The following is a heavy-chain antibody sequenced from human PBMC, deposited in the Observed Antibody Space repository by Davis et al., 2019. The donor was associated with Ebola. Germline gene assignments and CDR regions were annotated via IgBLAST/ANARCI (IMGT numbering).Heavy chain of an antibody. D-gene: IGHD6-6*01. V-gene: IGHV1-69*10. Sequence: SAKVSCKASGGTFSSYAISWVRQAPGQGLEGMGGIIPILGIANYAQKFQGRVTITADESTSTAYMELSSLRSEDTAVYYCASGLVRGESYWYFDLWGRGTLVTVSS. CDR3: ASGLVRGESYWYFDL. CDR2: IIPILGIA. J-gene: IGHJ2*01. CDR1: GGTFSSYA.